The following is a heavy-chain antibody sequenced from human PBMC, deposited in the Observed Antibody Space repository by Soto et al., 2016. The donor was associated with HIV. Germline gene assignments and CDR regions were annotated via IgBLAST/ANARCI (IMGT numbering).Heavy chain of an antibody. D-gene: IGHD3-9*01. CDR2: MNPNTGNT. J-gene: IGHJ4*02. CDR1: KYTFTSFD. CDR3: ARGDYDTLTGSYFFDY. V-gene: IGHV1-8*03. Sequence: QVQLVQSGAEVKPPGASVKVSCKTSKYTFTSFDINWVRQATGQGPEWVGWMNPNTGNTVYAQNFQGRVTITRDTSISSAYMELGSLRSDDTAVYYCARGDYDTLTGSYFFDYWGQGTLVTVSS.